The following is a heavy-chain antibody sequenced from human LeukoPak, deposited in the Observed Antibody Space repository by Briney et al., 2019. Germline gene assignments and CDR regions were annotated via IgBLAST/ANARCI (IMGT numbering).Heavy chain of an antibody. J-gene: IGHJ4*02. CDR1: GYTFTGYY. D-gene: IGHD4-11*01. CDR3: ARDGLTTPFDF. CDR2: INPNKGGT. V-gene: IGHV1-2*02. Sequence: ASVKVSCKASGYTFTGYYIHWVRQAPGQGLEWIGSINPNKGGTNYAQKFQGRVSMTSDTSIKTVYMELSSLRSDDTAIYFCARDGLTTPFDFWGQGTLVTVSS.